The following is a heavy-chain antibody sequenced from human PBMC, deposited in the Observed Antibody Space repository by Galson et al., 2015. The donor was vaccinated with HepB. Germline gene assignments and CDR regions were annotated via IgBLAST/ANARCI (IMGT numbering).Heavy chain of an antibody. V-gene: IGHV3-74*01. CDR3: AREVPAAISVYYYDY. Sequence: SLRLSCAASGFSFRTSWMHWVRQAPGKGLVWVSRINSDGTSTDYAESVKGRFTISRDHAKSTLDLQMDNLRAEDTAVYFCAREVPAAISVYYYDYWGQGTLVTVSS. CDR1: GFSFRTSW. J-gene: IGHJ4*02. D-gene: IGHD2-2*01. CDR2: INSDGTST.